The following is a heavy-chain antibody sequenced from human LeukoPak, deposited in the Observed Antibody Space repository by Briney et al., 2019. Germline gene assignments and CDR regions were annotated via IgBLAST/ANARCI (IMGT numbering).Heavy chain of an antibody. J-gene: IGHJ4*02. V-gene: IGHV1-2*02. CDR2: INSNSSVA. CDR1: GYRFTAYY. Sequence: GASVKVSCKASGYRFTAYYIQWVRQAPGQGPEWLGWINSNSSVAKYAQKFQGRVTMTRDTSISTAYMEVSSLTSDDTAVYYCAKSRFSLSDSRLVFVDWGQGTLVTVSS. D-gene: IGHD1-26*01. CDR3: AKSRFSLSDSRLVFVD.